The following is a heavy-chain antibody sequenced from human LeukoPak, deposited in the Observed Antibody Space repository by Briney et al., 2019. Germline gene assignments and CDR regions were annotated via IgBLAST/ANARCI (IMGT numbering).Heavy chain of an antibody. CDR3: ARGEPAAPENWFDP. Sequence: SVKVSCKASGGTFSSYAISWVRQAPGQGLEWMGGIIPIFGTANYAQKFQGRVTITADESTSTAYMELSSLRSKDTAVYYCARGEPAAPENWFDPWGQGTLVTVSS. CDR2: IIPIFGTA. CDR1: GGTFSSYA. J-gene: IGHJ5*02. D-gene: IGHD2-2*01. V-gene: IGHV1-69*13.